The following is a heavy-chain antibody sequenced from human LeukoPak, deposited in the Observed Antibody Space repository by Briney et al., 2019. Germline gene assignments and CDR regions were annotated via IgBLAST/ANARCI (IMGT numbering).Heavy chain of an antibody. D-gene: IGHD3-9*01. CDR2: ISNNGGST. CDR3: ARGRGILTGYGREYYFDY. CDR1: GFTFSSYG. Sequence: GGSLRLSCAASGFTFSSYGMSWVRQAPGKGLEYVSAISNNGGSTYYTNSVKGRFTISRDNSKNTLYLEMGSLRAEDMAVYYCARGRGILTGYGREYYFDYWGQGTLVTVSS. J-gene: IGHJ4*02. V-gene: IGHV3-64*01.